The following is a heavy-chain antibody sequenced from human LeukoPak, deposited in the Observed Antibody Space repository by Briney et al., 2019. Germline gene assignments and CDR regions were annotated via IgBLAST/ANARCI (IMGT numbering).Heavy chain of an antibody. CDR3: AKDRGGSLGAFDI. CDR2: IRYGGSDK. CDR1: GFSFINYV. Sequence: PGGSLRLSCAASGFSFINYVMHWVRQTPGKGLEWVAFIRYGGSDKYYADSVKGRFTISRDNSRNTLYLQMNSLRTGDTAVYYCAKDRGGSLGAFDIWGQGTMVTVSS. D-gene: IGHD1-26*01. J-gene: IGHJ3*02. V-gene: IGHV3-30*02.